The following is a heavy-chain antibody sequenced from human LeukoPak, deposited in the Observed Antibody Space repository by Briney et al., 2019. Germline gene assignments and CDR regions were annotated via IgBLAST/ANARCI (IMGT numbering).Heavy chain of an antibody. J-gene: IGHJ3*02. CDR3: ARDQYYYDSSGDAFDI. CDR2: IKQDGSEK. CDR1: TFAFSSYA. D-gene: IGHD3-22*01. Sequence: GGSLRLSCAASTFAFSSYAMTWVRQAPGKGLEWVANIKQDGSEKYYVDSVKGRFTISRDNAKNSLYLQMNSLRAEDTAVYYCARDQYYYDSSGDAFDIWGQGTMVTVSS. V-gene: IGHV3-7*01.